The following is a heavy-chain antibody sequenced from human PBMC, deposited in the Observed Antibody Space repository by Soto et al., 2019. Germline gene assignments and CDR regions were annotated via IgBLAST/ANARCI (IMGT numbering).Heavy chain of an antibody. CDR2: IYYSGST. CDR3: ARGADIVVVPAAMTNWFDP. CDR1: GGYLSSGESY. Sequence: SETLSLTCSFSGGYLSSGESYWCWVRQPPGKGLEWIGYIYYSGSTYYNPPLKSRVTISVDTSKNQFSLKLSSVTAADTAVYYCARGADIVVVPAAMTNWFDPWGQGTLVTVSS. V-gene: IGHV4-30-4*01. J-gene: IGHJ5*02. D-gene: IGHD2-2*01.